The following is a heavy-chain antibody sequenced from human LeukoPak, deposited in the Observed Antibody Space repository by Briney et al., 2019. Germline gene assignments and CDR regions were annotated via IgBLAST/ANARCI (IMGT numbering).Heavy chain of an antibody. CDR2: IGGGGGGT. Sequence: PGGSLRLSCAASGFTFSSYAMSWVRQAPGKGLEWVSAIGGGGGGTYYADSVKGRFTISRDSSKNTLYLEMNSLRAEDTAVYYCAKRSPYYFHYWGQGTLVTVSS. CDR1: GFTFSSYA. D-gene: IGHD1-26*01. CDR3: AKRSPYYFHY. V-gene: IGHV3-23*01. J-gene: IGHJ4*02.